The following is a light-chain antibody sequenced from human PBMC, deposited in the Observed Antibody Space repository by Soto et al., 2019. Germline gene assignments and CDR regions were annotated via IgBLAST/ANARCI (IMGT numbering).Light chain of an antibody. CDR2: GAS. J-gene: IGKJ5*01. V-gene: IGKV3-20*01. CDR1: QSVRSNY. Sequence: EIVLTQSPGTLSLSPGERATLSCRASQSVRSNYLAWYQQKPGQAPRLLIYGASSRATGIPDRFSGSGSGTDFTLTISRLEPEDFAVHYCQQYGSSQITFGQGTRLEIK. CDR3: QQYGSSQIT.